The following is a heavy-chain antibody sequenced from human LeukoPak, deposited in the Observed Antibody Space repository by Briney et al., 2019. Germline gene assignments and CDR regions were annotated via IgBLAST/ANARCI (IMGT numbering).Heavy chain of an antibody. V-gene: IGHV4-59*01. CDR3: GSSSEYYGMDV. Sequence: SETLSLTCTVSGGSISSYYWSWIRQPPGKGLEWIGYIYYSGSTNYNPSLKSRVTISVDTSKNQFSLKLSSGTAADTAVYSRGSSSEYYGMDVWGQGTTVTVSS. D-gene: IGHD3-10*01. J-gene: IGHJ6*02. CDR1: GGSISSYY. CDR2: IYYSGST.